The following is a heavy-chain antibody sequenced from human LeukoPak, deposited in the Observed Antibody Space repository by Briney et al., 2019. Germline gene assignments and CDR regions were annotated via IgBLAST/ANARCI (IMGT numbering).Heavy chain of an antibody. CDR1: GGSISSYY. CDR3: ASQLKYCSSTSCYLGWFDP. Sequence: PSETVSLTCTVSGGSISSYYWSWIRQPAGKGLEWIGRIYTSGSTNYNPSLKSRVTMSVDTSKNQFSLKLSSVTAADTAVYYCASQLKYCSSTSCYLGWFDPWGQGTLVTVSS. J-gene: IGHJ5*02. CDR2: IYTSGST. V-gene: IGHV4-4*07. D-gene: IGHD2-2*01.